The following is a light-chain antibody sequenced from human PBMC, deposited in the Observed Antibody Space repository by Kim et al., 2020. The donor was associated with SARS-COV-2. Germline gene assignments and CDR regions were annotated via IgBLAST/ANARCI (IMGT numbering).Light chain of an antibody. CDR1: KVGDKY. J-gene: IGLJ1*01. Sequence: VSPGQTARITCSGDKVGDKYACWYQQKPGQSPVLVIYQDSKRPSGIPERFSGSNSGNTATLTISGTQAMDEADYYCQAWDSSTGGVFGTGTKVTVL. V-gene: IGLV3-1*01. CDR3: QAWDSSTGGV. CDR2: QDS.